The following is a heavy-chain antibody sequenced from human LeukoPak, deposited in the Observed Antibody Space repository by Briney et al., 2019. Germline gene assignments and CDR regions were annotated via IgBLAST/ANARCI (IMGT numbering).Heavy chain of an antibody. Sequence: SQTLSLTCTVSGGSISSGDYYWSWIRRPPGKGLDWIGYIYYSGSTYYNPSLKSRVTISVDTSKNQFSLKLSSVAAADTAVYYCARMVYSSSLIDYWGQGTLVTVSS. CDR2: IYYSGST. D-gene: IGHD6-13*01. V-gene: IGHV4-30-4*01. J-gene: IGHJ4*02. CDR1: GGSISSGDYY. CDR3: ARMVYSSSLIDY.